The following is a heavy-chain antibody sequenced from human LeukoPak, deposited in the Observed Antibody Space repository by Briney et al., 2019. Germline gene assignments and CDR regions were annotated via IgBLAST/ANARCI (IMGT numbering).Heavy chain of an antibody. V-gene: IGHV3-48*03. J-gene: IGHJ6*02. Sequence: GGSLRLSCAASGFTFSSSEMNWVRQAPGKGLEWVSYISSSGSTIYYADSVKGRFTISRDNAKNSLYLQMNSLRAEDTAVYYCARDAVVRGITYYYGMDVWGQGITVTVSS. CDR1: GFTFSSSE. CDR3: ARDAVVRGITYYYGMDV. CDR2: ISSSGSTI. D-gene: IGHD3-10*01.